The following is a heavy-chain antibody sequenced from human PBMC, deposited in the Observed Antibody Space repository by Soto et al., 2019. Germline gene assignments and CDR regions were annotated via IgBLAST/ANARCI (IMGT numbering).Heavy chain of an antibody. D-gene: IGHD3-10*01. CDR2: MYYSGIT. Sequence: SETLSLTCTVSGAPVSSETHFWTWIRQPPGKGLEWIGYMYYSGITNSNPALKSRVTLSVDTSRNQVSLRLTSVTAADTAVYYCARHSLYGGPFDPWGQGTLVTVSS. CDR3: ARHSLYGGPFDP. V-gene: IGHV4-61*01. J-gene: IGHJ5*02. CDR1: GAPVSSETHF.